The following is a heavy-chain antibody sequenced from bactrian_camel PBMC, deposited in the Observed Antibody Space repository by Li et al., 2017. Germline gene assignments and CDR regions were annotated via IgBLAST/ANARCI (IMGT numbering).Heavy chain of an antibody. CDR1: GSEMCKYS. D-gene: IGHD2*01. CDR3: KWEWVPGGVRYCGTWPSEA. J-gene: IGHJ4*01. Sequence: QVQLVESGGGSVQAGGSLRLSCVVSGSEMCKYSIAWYRQAPDKHRESVAWIDSDGEPTVRDFARGRFSISQDKTKNTVNTVYLQMNNLRPEDTAMYYCKWEWVPGGVRYCGTWPSEAWGQGTQVTVS. CDR2: IDSDGEP. V-gene: IGHV3S53*01.